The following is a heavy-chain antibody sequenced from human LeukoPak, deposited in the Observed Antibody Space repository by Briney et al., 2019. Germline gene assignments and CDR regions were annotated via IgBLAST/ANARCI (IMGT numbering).Heavy chain of an antibody. D-gene: IGHD3-10*01. J-gene: IGHJ3*02. CDR1: GHRFSTSW. Sequence: GESLKISCKVSGHRFSTSWIGWVRQMPGKGLEWMGYIFPGDSDATYNPSFEGQVTISADRSINTAYLQWSSLKASDTAMYYCASSGSGGLGAFDIWGQGTMVTVSS. V-gene: IGHV5-51*01. CDR3: ASSGSGGLGAFDI. CDR2: IFPGDSDA.